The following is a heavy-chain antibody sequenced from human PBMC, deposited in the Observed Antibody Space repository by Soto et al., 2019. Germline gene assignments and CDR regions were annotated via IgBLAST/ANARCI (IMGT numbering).Heavy chain of an antibody. D-gene: IGHD6-6*01. CDR3: AKDLIPYSSSNDLDH. CDR2: ITGTGVSI. Sequence: EVQLLESGGGLVQPGGSLRLSCVASGFSFSGFAMSWVRQAPGKGLVWVSSITGTGVSIYYADSVRGRFTISRDNSKNSLYLQMSSLIAEDTARYYWAKDLIPYSSSNDLDHWGRGALVTVSS. V-gene: IGHV3-23*01. J-gene: IGHJ4*02. CDR1: GFSFSGFA.